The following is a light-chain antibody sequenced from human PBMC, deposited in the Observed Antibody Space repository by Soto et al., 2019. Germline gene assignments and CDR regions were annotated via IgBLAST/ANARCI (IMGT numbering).Light chain of an antibody. J-gene: IGLJ2*01. Sequence: QSVLTQPPSVSGAPGQRVTISCTGSSSNIGAGYDVHWYQQLPGTAPKLLIYGNSNRPSGVPDRFSGSKSGTSASLAITGLQAEDEADYYCQSYDSSLSGSRVVFGGGTKLTVL. V-gene: IGLV1-40*01. CDR1: SSNIGAGYD. CDR3: QSYDSSLSGSRVV. CDR2: GNS.